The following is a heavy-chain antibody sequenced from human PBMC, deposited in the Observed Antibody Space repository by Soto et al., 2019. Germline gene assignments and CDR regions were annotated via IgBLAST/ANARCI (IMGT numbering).Heavy chain of an antibody. CDR3: ARQIYDSDTGPNFQYYFDS. CDR2: IDPSGSQT. Sequence: VESLSISRKGSGHIFAAYCTTLVRKKPGKGLQWMARIDPSGSQTYYSPSFRGHVTISVPKSITTVFLQWSSLRASDTDMYYCARQIYDSDTGPNFQYYFDSWGQGTPVPVSS. V-gene: IGHV5-10-1*01. D-gene: IGHD3-22*01. CDR1: GHIFAAYC. J-gene: IGHJ4*02.